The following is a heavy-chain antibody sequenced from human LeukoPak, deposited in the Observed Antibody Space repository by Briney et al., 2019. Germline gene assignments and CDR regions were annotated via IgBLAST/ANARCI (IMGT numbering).Heavy chain of an antibody. D-gene: IGHD3-22*01. CDR2: IYSGGGT. Sequence: PGGSLRLSCAASGFAVSSNYMHWVRQAPGKGLKWVSIIYSGGGTYYANSVRGRFTISRDNSKNTLYLQMNSLRDEDTAVYYCARGGYYYDSSGYYHDAFDIWGQGTMVTVSS. V-gene: IGHV3-53*01. CDR3: ARGGYYYDSSGYYHDAFDI. CDR1: GFAVSSNY. J-gene: IGHJ3*02.